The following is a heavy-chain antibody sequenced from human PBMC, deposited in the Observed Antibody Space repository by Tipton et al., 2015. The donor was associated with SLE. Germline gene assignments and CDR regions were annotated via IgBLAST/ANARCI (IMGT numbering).Heavy chain of an antibody. V-gene: IGHV3-11*06. J-gene: IGHJ1*01. Sequence: GSLRLSCAASGFTFTDSYMTWIRQAPGKGLEWVSYINTISTSKYYADPVKGRFTISRDNSKNTLYLQMNSLRAEDTAVYYCAKGSDYGDFSSFAEYFQHWGQGFLVTVS. D-gene: IGHD4-17*01. CDR3: AKGSDYGDFSSFAEYFQH. CDR2: INTISTSK. CDR1: GFTFTDSY.